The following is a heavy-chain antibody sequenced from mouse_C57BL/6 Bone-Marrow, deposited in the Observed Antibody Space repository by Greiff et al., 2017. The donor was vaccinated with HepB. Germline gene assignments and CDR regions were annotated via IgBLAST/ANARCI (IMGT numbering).Heavy chain of an antibody. CDR3: ARVGLGQCFDY. D-gene: IGHD4-1*01. Sequence: QVQLQQSGAELARPGASVKLSCKASGYTFTSYGISWVKQRTGQGLEWIGEIYPRSGNTYYNEKSKGKATLTADKSSSTAYMELRSLTSEDSAVYFCARVGLGQCFDYWGQGTTLTVSS. J-gene: IGHJ2*01. V-gene: IGHV1-81*01. CDR2: IYPRSGNT. CDR1: GYTFTSYG.